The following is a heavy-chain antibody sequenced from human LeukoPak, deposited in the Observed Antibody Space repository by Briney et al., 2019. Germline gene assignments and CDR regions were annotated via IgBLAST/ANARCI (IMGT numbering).Heavy chain of an antibody. CDR3: ATYRQVLLPFES. D-gene: IGHD2-8*02. J-gene: IGHJ4*02. CDR2: ISNDGSSM. Sequence: PGGSLRLSCAASGFTFSSYWMHWVRQAPGKGLVWVSRISNDGSSMNYADSVKGRFTISRDNAKNTLFLQMNSLRAEDTAIYYCATYRQVLLPFESWGQGTLVTVSS. V-gene: IGHV3-74*01. CDR1: GFTFSSYW.